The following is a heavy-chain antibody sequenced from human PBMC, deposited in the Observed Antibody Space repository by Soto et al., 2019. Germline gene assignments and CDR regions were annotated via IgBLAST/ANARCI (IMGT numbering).Heavy chain of an antibody. Sequence: PPGKGLEWIGYIYYSGSTNYNPSLKSRVTISVDTSKNQFSLKLSSVTAADTAVYYCARHQVVRGVHFDYWGQGTLVTVSS. CDR2: IYYSGST. V-gene: IGHV4-59*08. CDR3: ARHQVVRGVHFDY. D-gene: IGHD3-10*01. J-gene: IGHJ4*02.